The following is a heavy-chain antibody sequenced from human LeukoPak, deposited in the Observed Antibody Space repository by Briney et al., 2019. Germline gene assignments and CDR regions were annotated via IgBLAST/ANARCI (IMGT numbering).Heavy chain of an antibody. V-gene: IGHV1-69*13. Sequence: SVKVSCKASGGTFSGYAISWVRQAPGQGLEWMGGIIPIFGTANYAQKFQGRVTITADESTSTAYMELSSLRSEDTAVYYCARALRSGSYYGVGYYYYGMDVWGQGTTVTVSS. CDR1: GGTFSGYA. J-gene: IGHJ6*02. CDR3: ARALRSGSYYGVGYYYYGMDV. D-gene: IGHD1-26*01. CDR2: IIPIFGTA.